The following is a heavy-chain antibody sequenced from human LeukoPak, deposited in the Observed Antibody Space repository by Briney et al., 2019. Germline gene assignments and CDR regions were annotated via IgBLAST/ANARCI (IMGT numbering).Heavy chain of an antibody. Sequence: GGSLRLSCAASGFTFSSYWMNWARQAPGKGLEWVASINHNGNVNYYVDPVKGRFTISRDNAKNSLYLQMSNLRAEDAAVYFCARGGGLDVWGQGATVTVSS. J-gene: IGHJ6*02. CDR1: GFTFSSYW. V-gene: IGHV3-7*03. CDR2: INHNGNVN. D-gene: IGHD3-16*01. CDR3: ARGGGLDV.